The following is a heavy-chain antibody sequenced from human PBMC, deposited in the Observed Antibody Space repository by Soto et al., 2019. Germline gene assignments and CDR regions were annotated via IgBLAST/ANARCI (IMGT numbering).Heavy chain of an antibody. Sequence: PGGSLRLSCAASGFTFSSYAMSWVRQAPGKGLEWVSAISGSGGSTYYADSVKGRFTISRDNSKNTLYLQMNSLRAEDAAVYYCAKVVDSQWLGDYWGQGTLVTVSS. V-gene: IGHV3-23*01. J-gene: IGHJ4*02. CDR2: ISGSGGST. CDR3: AKVVDSQWLGDY. CDR1: GFTFSSYA. D-gene: IGHD6-19*01.